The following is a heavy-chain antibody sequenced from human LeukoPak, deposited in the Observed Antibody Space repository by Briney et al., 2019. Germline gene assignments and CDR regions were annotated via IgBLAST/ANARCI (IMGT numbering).Heavy chain of an antibody. V-gene: IGHV4-4*07. CDR2: IYTSGYT. CDR3: AREGRSGGSCNSIEYFQH. CDR1: GGSISSYY. D-gene: IGHD2-15*01. Sequence: SETLSLTCTVSGGSISSYYWSWIRQPAGKGLEWIGRIYTSGYTDYNPFLKSRVTMSVDTSKNQFSLILSSVTAADTAVYYCAREGRSGGSCNSIEYFQHWGQGTLVTVSS. J-gene: IGHJ1*01.